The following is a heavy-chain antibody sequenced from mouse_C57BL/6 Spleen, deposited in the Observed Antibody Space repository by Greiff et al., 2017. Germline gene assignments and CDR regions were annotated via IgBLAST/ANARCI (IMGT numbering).Heavy chain of an antibody. J-gene: IGHJ4*01. V-gene: IGHV1-69*01. CDR1: GYTFTSYW. Sequence: QVQLQQSGAELVMPGASVKLSCKASGYTFTSYWMHWVKQRPGQGLEWIGEIDPSGSYTNYNQKFKGKSTLTVDKSSSTAYMQLSSLTSEDSAVYYCARRLTWLYAMDYWGQGTSVTVSS. CDR3: ARRLTWLYAMDY. CDR2: IDPSGSYT.